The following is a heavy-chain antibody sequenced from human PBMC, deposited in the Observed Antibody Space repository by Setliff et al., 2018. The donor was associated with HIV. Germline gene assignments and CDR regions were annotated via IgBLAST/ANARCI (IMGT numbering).Heavy chain of an antibody. V-gene: IGHV1-18*01. D-gene: IGHD5-12*01. CDR3: ARDLRWLRIRFSDAFDI. J-gene: IGHJ3*02. CDR1: GYTFTSYG. Sequence: ASVKVSCKASGYTFTSYGISWVRQAPGQGLEWMGWISAYNGNTNYAQKLLGRVTMTTDTSTSTAYMELRSLRSDDTAVYYCARDLRWLRIRFSDAFDIWGQGTMVTVSS. CDR2: ISAYNGNT.